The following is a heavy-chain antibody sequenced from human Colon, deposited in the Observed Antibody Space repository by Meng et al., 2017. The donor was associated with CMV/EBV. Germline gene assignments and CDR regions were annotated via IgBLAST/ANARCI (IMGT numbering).Heavy chain of an antibody. CDR2: ISGSGSST. CDR3: AKALGFLGWGSSHDPFDI. CDR1: GFTFSSYA. Sequence: GGSLRLSCAASGFTFSSYAMNWVRLAPGKGLEWVSSISGSGSSTYYADSVKGRFTISRDNSDNTLHLQMNSMRAEDTAVYYCAKALGFLGWGSSHDPFDIWGQGTMVTVSS. J-gene: IGHJ3*02. V-gene: IGHV3-23*01. D-gene: IGHD7-27*01.